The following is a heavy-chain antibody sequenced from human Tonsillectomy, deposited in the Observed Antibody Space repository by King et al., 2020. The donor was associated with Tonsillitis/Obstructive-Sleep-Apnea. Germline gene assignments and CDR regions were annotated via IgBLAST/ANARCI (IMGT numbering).Heavy chain of an antibody. CDR3: AKVRSEVVVAATNY. Sequence: VQLVESGGGLVQPGGSLSLSCAASGFTFSSYAMSWVRQAPGKGLEWVSSISGSGDITYYADSVRGRFTISRDNSKNTLYLQKNSLRAEDTAVYYCAKVRSEVVVAATNYWGQGTLVTVSS. CDR1: GFTFSSYA. V-gene: IGHV3-23*04. CDR2: ISGSGDIT. D-gene: IGHD2-15*01. J-gene: IGHJ4*02.